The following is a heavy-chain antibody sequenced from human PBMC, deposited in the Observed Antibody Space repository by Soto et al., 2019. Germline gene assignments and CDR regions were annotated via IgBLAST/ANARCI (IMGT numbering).Heavy chain of an antibody. V-gene: IGHV3-30*04. CDR1: GFTFSSYA. CDR3: ARDSDRGYSGYEDYYYGMDV. J-gene: IGHJ6*02. CDR2: ISYDGSNK. D-gene: IGHD5-12*01. Sequence: GGSLRLSCAASGFTFSSYAMHWVRQAPGKGLEWVAVISYDGSNKYYADSVKGRFTISRDKSKNTLYLQMNSLRAADAAVYYCARDSDRGYSGYEDYYYGMDVWGQGTTVTVSS.